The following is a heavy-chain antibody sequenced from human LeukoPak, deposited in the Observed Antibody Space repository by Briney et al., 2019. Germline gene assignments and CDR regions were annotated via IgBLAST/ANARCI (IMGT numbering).Heavy chain of an antibody. D-gene: IGHD6-19*01. CDR3: ARHRQWLVPYFDY. CDR1: GGSISSYY. V-gene: IGHV4-59*01. J-gene: IGHJ4*02. CDR2: IYYSGST. Sequence: SETLSLTCTVSGGSISSYYWSWIRQPPGKGLEWIGYIYYSGSTNYNPSLKSRVTISVDTSKNQFSLKLSSVTAADTAVYYCARHRQWLVPYFDYWGQGTLVTVSS.